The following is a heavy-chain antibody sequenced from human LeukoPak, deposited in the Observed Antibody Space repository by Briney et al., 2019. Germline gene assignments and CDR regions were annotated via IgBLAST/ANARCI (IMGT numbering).Heavy chain of an antibody. V-gene: IGHV3-30*03. CDR3: ARVDMIVVVMDV. CDR2: VSYDGSTT. Sequence: PGTSLRLSCAASGFTFSTYGMHWVRQAPGKGLEWVAVVSYDGSTTYYADSVKGRFTISRDNSKNTLYLQMNSLRAEDTAVYYCARVDMIVVVMDVWTKGPRSPSP. D-gene: IGHD3-22*01. J-gene: IGHJ6*03. CDR1: GFTFSTYG.